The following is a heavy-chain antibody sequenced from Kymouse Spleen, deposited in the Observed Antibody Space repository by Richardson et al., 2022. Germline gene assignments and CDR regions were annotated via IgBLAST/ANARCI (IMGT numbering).Heavy chain of an antibody. J-gene: IGHJ5*02. CDR1: GGSFSGYY. D-gene: IGHD3-10*01. V-gene: IGHV4-34*01. CDR2: INHSGST. CDR3: ANTMVRGVLNWFDP. Sequence: QVQLQQWGAGLLKPSETLSLTCAVYGGSFSGYYWSWIRQPPGKGLEWIGEINHSGSTNYNPSLKSRVTISVDTSKNQFSLKLSSVTAADTAVYYCANTMVRGVLNWFDPWGQGTLVTVSS.